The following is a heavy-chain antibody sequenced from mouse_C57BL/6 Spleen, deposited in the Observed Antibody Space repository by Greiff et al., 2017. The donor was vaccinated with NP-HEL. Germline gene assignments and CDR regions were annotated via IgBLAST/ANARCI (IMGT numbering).Heavy chain of an antibody. CDR2: IYPGGGGT. CDR1: GYAFSSYW. CDR3: ASPDYDDYAMDY. D-gene: IGHD2-4*01. V-gene: IGHV1-80*01. J-gene: IGHJ4*01. Sequence: QVQLQQSGAELVKPGASVKISCKASGYAFSSYWMNWVKQRPGKGLEWIGQIYPGGGGTNYNGKFKGKATLTADKTSSTAYMQLSSLTSEDSAVYFCASPDYDDYAMDYWGQGTSVTVSS.